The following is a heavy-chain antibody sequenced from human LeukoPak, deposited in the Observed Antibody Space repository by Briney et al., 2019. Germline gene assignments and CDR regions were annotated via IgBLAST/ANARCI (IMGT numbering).Heavy chain of an antibody. CDR2: ITSSSSYI. V-gene: IGHV3-21*01. D-gene: IGHD5-18*01. CDR1: GFTFSSYS. J-gene: IGHJ5*02. CDR3: ARIGYSYGQGNWFDP. Sequence: PGGSLRLSCAASGFTFSSYSMIWVRQAPGKGLEWVSSITSSSSYIYYADSVKGRFTISRDNAKNSLYLQMNSLRAEDTAVYYCARIGYSYGQGNWFDPWGQGTLVTVSS.